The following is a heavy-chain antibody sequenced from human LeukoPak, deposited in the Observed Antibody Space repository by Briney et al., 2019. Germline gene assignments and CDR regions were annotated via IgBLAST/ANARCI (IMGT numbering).Heavy chain of an antibody. D-gene: IGHD2-2*01. CDR1: GVSISNNSYY. J-gene: IGHJ5*02. CDR3: ARVLWYQLLQVWFDP. CDR2: IYYSGST. V-gene: IGHV4-39*07. Sequence: PSETLSLTCTVSGVSISNNSYYWGWIRQPPGKGLEWIGSIYYSGSTYYNPSLKSRVTISVDTSKNQFSLKLISVTAADTAIYYCARVLWYQLLQVWFDPWGQGTLVTVSS.